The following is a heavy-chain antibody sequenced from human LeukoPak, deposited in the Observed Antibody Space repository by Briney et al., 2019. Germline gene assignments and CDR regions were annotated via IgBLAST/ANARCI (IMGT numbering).Heavy chain of an antibody. CDR1: GGTFSSYA. D-gene: IGHD3-9*01. V-gene: IGHV1-69*06. J-gene: IGHJ6*04. Sequence: SVKVSCKASGGTFSSYAISWVRQAPGQGLEWMGGIIPIFGTANYAQKFQGRVTITADKSTSTAYMELSSLRSEDTAVYYCARGDRLTGYYKNYYYGMDVWGKGTTVTVSS. CDR3: ARGDRLTGYYKNYYYGMDV. CDR2: IIPIFGTA.